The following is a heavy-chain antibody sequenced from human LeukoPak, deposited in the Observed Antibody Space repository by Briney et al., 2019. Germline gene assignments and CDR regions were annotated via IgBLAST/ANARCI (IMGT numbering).Heavy chain of an antibody. CDR3: AKGSDILTGFRYMDV. D-gene: IGHD3-9*01. J-gene: IGHJ6*03. Sequence: GGSLRLSCAASGFTFDDYAMHWVRHAPGKGLEWVSLISWDGGSTYYADSVKGRFTISRDNSKNSLYLQMNSLRAEDTALYYCAKGSDILTGFRYMDVWGKGTTVTVSS. CDR2: ISWDGGST. CDR1: GFTFDDYA. V-gene: IGHV3-43D*03.